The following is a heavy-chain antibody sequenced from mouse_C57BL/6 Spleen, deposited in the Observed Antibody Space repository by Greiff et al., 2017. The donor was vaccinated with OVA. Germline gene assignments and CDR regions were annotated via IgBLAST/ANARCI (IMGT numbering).Heavy chain of an antibody. CDR1: GYTFTSYW. D-gene: IGHD2-1*01. CDR3: ARASTRTDDVDY. CDR2: IYPASGST. Sequence: QVQLQQPGAELVKPGASVKLSCKASGYTFTSYWMHWVKQRPGQGLEWIGEIYPASGSTNYNEKFKSKATLTVDKSSSTAYMHLSSLTSEDSAVYYCARASTRTDDVDYWGQGTTLTVSS. J-gene: IGHJ2*01. V-gene: IGHV1-55*01.